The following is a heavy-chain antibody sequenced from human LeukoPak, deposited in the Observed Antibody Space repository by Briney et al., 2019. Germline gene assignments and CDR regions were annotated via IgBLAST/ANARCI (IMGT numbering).Heavy chain of an antibody. CDR3: ARDMGTRLWFGELLEPRNYYYYGMDV. Sequence: GGSLRLSCAASGFTFSSYGMHWVRQAPGKGLEWVAFIRYDGSNKYYADSVKGRFTISRDNSKNTLYLQMNSLRAEDTAVYYCARDMGTRLWFGELLEPRNYYYYGMDVWGQGTTVTVSS. J-gene: IGHJ6*02. D-gene: IGHD3-10*01. CDR1: GFTFSSYG. CDR2: IRYDGSNK. V-gene: IGHV3-30*02.